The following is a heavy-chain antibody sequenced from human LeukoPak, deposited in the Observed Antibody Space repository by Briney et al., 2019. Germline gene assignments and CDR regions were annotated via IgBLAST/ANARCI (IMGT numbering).Heavy chain of an antibody. CDR1: GFTFSSYG. J-gene: IGHJ4*02. CDR3: AKELKKTRGH. CDR2: ISYDGSNK. D-gene: IGHD1-14*01. V-gene: IGHV3-33*05. Sequence: GGSLRLSCAASGFTFSSYGMHWVRQAPGKGLEWVAVISYDGSNKYYADSVKGRFTISRDNSKNTLYLQMNSLRAEDTAVYYCAKELKKTRGHWGQETLVTVSS.